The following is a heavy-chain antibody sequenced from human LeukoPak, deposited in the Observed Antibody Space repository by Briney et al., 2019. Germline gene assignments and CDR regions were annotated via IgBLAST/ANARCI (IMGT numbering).Heavy chain of an antibody. CDR3: ARGGENSGFDY. V-gene: IGHV3-21*01. D-gene: IGHD6-19*01. Sequence: GGSLRLSCAASRFTFTNYSMNWVRQAPGKGLEWVSSISSLSNYIYYADSVKGRFTISRDNAKNSLYLQMSSLRAEDTALYYCARGGENSGFDYWGQGTLVIVSS. CDR2: ISSLSNYI. CDR1: RFTFTNYS. J-gene: IGHJ4*02.